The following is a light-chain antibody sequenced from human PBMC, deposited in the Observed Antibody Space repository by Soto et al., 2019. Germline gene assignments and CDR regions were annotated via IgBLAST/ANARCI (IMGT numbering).Light chain of an antibody. CDR2: DDG. V-gene: IGLV1-44*01. CDR3: AAWDDGLEDLL. Sequence: QSVLTQPPSASGTPGQRVTISCSGSSSSIGSNPVSWYQQLPGTAPKLVIYDDGERPSGVPDRFSGSKSGTSASLAISGLQSEDEADYYCAAWDDGLEDLLFGGGTKLTVL. J-gene: IGLJ2*01. CDR1: SSSIGSNP.